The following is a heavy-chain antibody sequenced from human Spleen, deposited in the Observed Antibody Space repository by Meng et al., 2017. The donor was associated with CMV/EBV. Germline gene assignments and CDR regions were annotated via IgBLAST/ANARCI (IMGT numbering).Heavy chain of an antibody. Sequence: QVQRQQWGAGLLKPSETLSLTCAVYGGSFSGYYWSWIRQPPGKGLEWIGEIPHRGSSAYNPSLKSRVTMSVDTSKNQFSLKLSSVTAADTAVYYCARAAAAAGGLNFDYWGQGTLVTVSS. CDR1: GGSFSGYY. J-gene: IGHJ4*02. D-gene: IGHD6-13*01. CDR2: IPHRGSS. CDR3: ARAAAAAGGLNFDY. V-gene: IGHV4-34*01.